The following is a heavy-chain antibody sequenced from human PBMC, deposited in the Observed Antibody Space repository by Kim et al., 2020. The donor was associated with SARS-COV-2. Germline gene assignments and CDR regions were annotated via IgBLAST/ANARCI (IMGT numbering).Heavy chain of an antibody. CDR2: ISYDGKTT. CDR3: AKNRVHLFLKSLLNLNF. CDR1: GFPFASSG. J-gene: IGHJ4*02. V-gene: IGHV3-30*18. Sequence: GGSLRLSCAASGFPFASSGMHWVRQAPGKGLEWVAVISYDGKTTHYADSVKGRFTISRDNSNNTVYLQMNSLTPEDTAVYYCAKNRVHLFLKSLLNLNFWGQGALVTVSS. D-gene: IGHD3-10*02.